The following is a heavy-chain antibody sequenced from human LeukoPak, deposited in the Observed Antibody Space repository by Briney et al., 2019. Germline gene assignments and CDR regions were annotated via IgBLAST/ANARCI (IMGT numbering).Heavy chain of an antibody. J-gene: IGHJ4*02. CDR3: ARDSSCYRY. Sequence: GGPLRLPCAASGFSFSDYWMTWVRQAPGKGLEWVANIKQDGSEKYYVDSVKGRFTISRDNAKNSLYLQMNSLRAEDTAVYYCARDSSCYRYWGQGTLVTVSS. CDR2: IKQDGSEK. D-gene: IGHD6-13*01. CDR1: GFSFSDYW. V-gene: IGHV3-7*01.